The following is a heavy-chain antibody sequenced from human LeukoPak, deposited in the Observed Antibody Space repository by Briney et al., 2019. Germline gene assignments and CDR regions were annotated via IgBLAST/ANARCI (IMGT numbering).Heavy chain of an antibody. V-gene: IGHV3-7*01. J-gene: IGHJ6*03. D-gene: IGHD6-13*01. CDR3: ARGYSSSWYYYYYYMDV. Sequence: GGSLRLSCAASGFTFSSYWMSWVRQAPGKGLEWVANIKQDGSEKYYVDSVKGRFTISRDNAKNSLYLQMNSLRAEETAGYYCARGYSSSWYYYYYYMDVWGKGTTVNVSS. CDR2: IKQDGSEK. CDR1: GFTFSSYW.